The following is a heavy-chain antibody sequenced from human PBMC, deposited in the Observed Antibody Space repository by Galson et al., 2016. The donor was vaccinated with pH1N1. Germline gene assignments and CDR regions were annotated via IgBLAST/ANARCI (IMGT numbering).Heavy chain of an antibody. CDR2: GYFNGDT. J-gene: IGHJ4*02. Sequence: SETLSLTCTVSGGSISSSSYYWGWFRQPPGKGLEWIGDGYFNGDTYFNPSLKRRVTISVDTSKNQLSLKLSSVTAADTAVYYCARETLGVAGLDHWGQGTLVTVSS. CDR1: GGSISSSSYY. V-gene: IGHV4-39*02. CDR3: ARETLGVAGLDH. D-gene: IGHD6-19*01.